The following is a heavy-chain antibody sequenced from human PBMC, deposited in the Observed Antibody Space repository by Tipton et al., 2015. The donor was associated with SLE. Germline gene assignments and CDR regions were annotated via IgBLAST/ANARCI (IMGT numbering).Heavy chain of an antibody. Sequence: LRLSCAVSGYSISSGYYWGWIRQPPGKGLEWIGSIYHSGSTYYNPSLKSRVTISVDTSKNQFSLKLSSVTAADTAVHYCARDLWFGEFGAGFDPWGQGTLVTVSS. J-gene: IGHJ5*02. CDR3: ARDLWFGEFGAGFDP. CDR2: IYHSGST. D-gene: IGHD3-10*01. V-gene: IGHV4-38-2*02. CDR1: GYSISSGYY.